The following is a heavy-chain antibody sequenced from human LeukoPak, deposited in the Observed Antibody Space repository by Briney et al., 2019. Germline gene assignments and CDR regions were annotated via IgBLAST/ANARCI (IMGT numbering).Heavy chain of an antibody. D-gene: IGHD6-13*01. CDR1: GFTFSSYA. J-gene: IGHJ4*02. Sequence: GGSLRLPCAASGFTFSSYAMSWARQAPGKGLEWVSAVSGRGYSTYYVDSVKGRFTVSRDNSKNTLFVQMNSLRAEDTAVYYCAKDVYISSPYYFDYWGQGTLVTVSS. V-gene: IGHV3-23*01. CDR2: VSGRGYST. CDR3: AKDVYISSPYYFDY.